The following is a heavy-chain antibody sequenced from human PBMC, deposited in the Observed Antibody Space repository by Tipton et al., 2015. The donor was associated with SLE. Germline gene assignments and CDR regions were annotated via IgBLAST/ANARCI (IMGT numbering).Heavy chain of an antibody. Sequence: QLVQSGPEVKKPGSSVKVSCKASGGTFSTYTISWVRQAPGQGLEWMGRFIPILDIANYARKFQDRVTLNADKSTRTAYMELSSLRSEDTAVYYCAKGGAAAGLAYWGQGTLVSVSS. CDR1: GGTFSTYT. V-gene: IGHV1-69*09. J-gene: IGHJ4*02. CDR3: AKGGAAAGLAY. CDR2: FIPILDIA. D-gene: IGHD6-13*01.